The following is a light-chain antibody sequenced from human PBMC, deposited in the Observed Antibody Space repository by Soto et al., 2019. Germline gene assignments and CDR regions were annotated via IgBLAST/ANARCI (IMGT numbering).Light chain of an antibody. V-gene: IGLV2-14*01. CDR3: SSVKTSNARYV. CDR1: NNDVGGYNY. J-gene: IGLJ1*01. CDR2: EVT. Sequence: QSVLTQPASVSGSPGQSITISCTGTNNDVGGYNYVSWYQQYPGKAPKLMIYEVTNRPSGVSDRFSGSKSGNTASLIISGVQAEDEADYFCSSVKTSNARYVFGTVTKLTVL.